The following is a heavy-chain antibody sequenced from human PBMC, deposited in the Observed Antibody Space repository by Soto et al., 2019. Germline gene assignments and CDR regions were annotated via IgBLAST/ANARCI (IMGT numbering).Heavy chain of an antibody. CDR1: GGTFSSYA. CDR2: IIPIFGTA. CDR3: WGGGPVLAGYGLWFDP. V-gene: IGHV1-69*06. J-gene: IGHJ5*02. Sequence: QVQLVQSGAEVKKPGSSVKVSCKASGGTFSSYAISWVRQAPGQGLEWMGGIIPIFGTANYAQKFQGRVTITADKSPSTGHMGLSSLRSGHTAVFFLWGGGPVLAGYGLWFDPWGQGTLGTVS. D-gene: IGHD3-16*01.